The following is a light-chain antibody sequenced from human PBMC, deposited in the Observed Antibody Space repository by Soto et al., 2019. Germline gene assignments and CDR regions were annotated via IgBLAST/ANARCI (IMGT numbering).Light chain of an antibody. CDR3: AAWDDSLGGVA. CDR1: SSNIGRKT. J-gene: IGLJ2*01. Sequence: QSVLSQPPSASGTPGQRVTISCSGSSSNIGRKTVSWYHQLPGTAPKLLIYSDNQRPSGVPDRFSGAKSGTSASLAISGLQSEDEADYYCAAWDDSLGGVAFGGGTQLTVL. V-gene: IGLV1-44*01. CDR2: SDN.